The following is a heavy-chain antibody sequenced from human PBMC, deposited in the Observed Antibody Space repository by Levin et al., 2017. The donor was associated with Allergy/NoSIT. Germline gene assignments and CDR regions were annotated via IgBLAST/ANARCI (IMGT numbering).Heavy chain of an antibody. CDR1: GVSVNSNY. V-gene: IGHV3-53*01. CDR3: SIYSYGSLDF. J-gene: IGHJ3*01. D-gene: IGHD5-18*01. Sequence: PGGSLRLSCAASGVSVNSNYMTWVRQAPGKGLEWVSVLYAGGNTYYTDSVKGRFTISRDNSKNTLYLQMTSLRAEDTAMYYCSIYSYGSLDFWGQGTMVTVSS. CDR2: LYAGGNT.